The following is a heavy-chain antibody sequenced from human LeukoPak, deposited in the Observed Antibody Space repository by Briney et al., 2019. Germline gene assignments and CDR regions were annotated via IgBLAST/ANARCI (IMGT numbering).Heavy chain of an antibody. Sequence: TGGSLRLSCAASGFTFSNFAIHWVRQAPGKGLEFVSGIRSTGDSTYYANSAKGRFTISRDNSKNMLYLQMGSLRAEDMAVYYCARGGSINYYYYMDVWGKGTTVTVSS. CDR1: GFTFSNFA. CDR2: IRSTGDST. J-gene: IGHJ6*03. CDR3: ARGGSINYYYYMDV. V-gene: IGHV3-64*01.